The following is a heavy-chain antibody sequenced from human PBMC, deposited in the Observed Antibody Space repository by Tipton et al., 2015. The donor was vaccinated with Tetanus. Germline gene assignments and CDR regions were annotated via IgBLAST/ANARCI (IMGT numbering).Heavy chain of an antibody. CDR2: IHPSGST. D-gene: IGHD3-3*01. Sequence: TLSLTCTIYGGTFSGYYCSWIRQPPGRGLEWIGEIHPSGSTNYNPSLKSRVTISVDTSKNQFSLKLSSVTAADTAVYYCARTSGYLYSSYWGQGTLVTVSS. V-gene: IGHV4-34*01. CDR1: GGTFSGYY. CDR3: ARTSGYLYSSY. J-gene: IGHJ1*01.